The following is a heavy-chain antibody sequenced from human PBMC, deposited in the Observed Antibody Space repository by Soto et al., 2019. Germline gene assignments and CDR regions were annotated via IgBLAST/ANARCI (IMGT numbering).Heavy chain of an antibody. CDR3: ARGSRGEYCSGGSCSEYYYYMDV. CDR2: IYYSGST. D-gene: IGHD2-15*01. CDR1: GGSISSGGYY. V-gene: IGHV4-31*03. Sequence: SETLSLTCTVSGGSISSGGYYWSWIRQHPGKGLEWIGYIYYSGSTYYNPSLKSRVTISVDTSKYQFSLKLSSVTAADTAVYYCARGSRGEYCSGGSCSEYYYYMDVWGKGTTVTVSS. J-gene: IGHJ6*03.